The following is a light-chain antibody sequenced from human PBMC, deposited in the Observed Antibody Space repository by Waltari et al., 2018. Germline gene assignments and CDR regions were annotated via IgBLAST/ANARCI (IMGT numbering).Light chain of an antibody. CDR1: QSLRSNF. Sequence: EIMLTQSPGTLYLSPGERATLSCRASQSLRSNFLAWYQHKAGQAPRLLIYGTSTRATGIPDRFSGSGSGTDFTLAIRRLEPEDFAVYYCQQYDSSPRTFGLGTKVEVK. CDR2: GTS. V-gene: IGKV3-20*01. J-gene: IGKJ1*01. CDR3: QQYDSSPRT.